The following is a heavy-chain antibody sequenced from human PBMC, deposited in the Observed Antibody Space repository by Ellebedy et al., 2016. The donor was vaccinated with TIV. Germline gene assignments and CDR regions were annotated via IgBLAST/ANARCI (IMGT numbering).Heavy chain of an antibody. CDR1: GGSFSNDY. CDR3: AGGGGSSGWYAPDQ. V-gene: IGHV4-34*01. J-gene: IGHJ4*02. Sequence: SETLSLXCAVFGGSFSNDYWSWIRQPPGKGLEWIGEVNHGTTTYFNSSLKSRVTISVDTSKNQFSLKLPSVTAADTAMFYCAGGGGSSGWYAPDQWGQGTLVTVSS. CDR2: VNHGTTT. D-gene: IGHD6-19*01.